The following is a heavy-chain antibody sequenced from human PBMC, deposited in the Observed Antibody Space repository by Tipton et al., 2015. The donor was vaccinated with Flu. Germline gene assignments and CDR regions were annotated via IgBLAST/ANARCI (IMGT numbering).Heavy chain of an antibody. Sequence: SLRLSCAASGFTVTSSYMSWVRQAPGKGLEWVSVIYGGGTTDYADSVKGRFTISRDNAKNSLYLQMNSLSAEDTAVYYCARIPQNWGRYFDYWGQGTLVTVSS. CDR2: IYGGGTT. J-gene: IGHJ4*02. D-gene: IGHD7-27*01. CDR1: GFTVTSSY. V-gene: IGHV3-66*01. CDR3: ARIPQNWGRYFDY.